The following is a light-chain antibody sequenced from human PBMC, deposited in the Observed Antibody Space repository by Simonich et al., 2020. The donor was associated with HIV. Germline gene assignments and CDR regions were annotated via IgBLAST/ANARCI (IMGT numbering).Light chain of an antibody. CDR1: SSDVGGYSY. J-gene: IGLJ1*01. V-gene: IGLV2-14*01. CDR3: FSYTTRTTLIFV. CDR2: DVT. Sequence: QSALTQPASVSGSPGQSITISCTGPSSDVGGYSYVSWYHQHPGKAPKLMIYDVTKRPSGVSHRFSGSKSGDTASLPISGLQAEDAADYYCFSYTTRTTLIFVFGPGTKVTVL.